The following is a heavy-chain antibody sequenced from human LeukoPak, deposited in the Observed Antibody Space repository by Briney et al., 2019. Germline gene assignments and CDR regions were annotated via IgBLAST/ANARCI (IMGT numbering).Heavy chain of an antibody. CDR3: ARGPYGGYERGWFDP. V-gene: IGHV4-61*02. D-gene: IGHD5-12*01. CDR1: GGSISSGSYY. CDR2: IYTSGST. Sequence: SETLSLTCTVSGGSISSGSYYWSWIRQPAGKGLEWIGRIYTSGSTNYNPSLKSRVTISVDTSKNQFSLKLSSVTAADTALYYCARGPYGGYERGWFDPWGQGTLVIVSS. J-gene: IGHJ5*02.